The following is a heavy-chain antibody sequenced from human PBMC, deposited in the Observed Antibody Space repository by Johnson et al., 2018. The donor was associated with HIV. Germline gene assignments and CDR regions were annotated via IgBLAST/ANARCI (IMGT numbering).Heavy chain of an antibody. V-gene: IGHV3-30-3*01. D-gene: IGHD1-26*01. CDR2: ISYDGSNK. CDR1: GFTFSSYA. Sequence: QEKLVESGGGFVQPGGSLRLSCAASGFTFSSYAMHWVRQAPGKGLEWVAVISYDGSNKYYADSVKGRFTISRDNSKNALYLQMNSLRAEDTAVYYCAKPLHSGSYWAAFDIWGQGTMVTVSS. CDR3: AKPLHSGSYWAAFDI. J-gene: IGHJ3*02.